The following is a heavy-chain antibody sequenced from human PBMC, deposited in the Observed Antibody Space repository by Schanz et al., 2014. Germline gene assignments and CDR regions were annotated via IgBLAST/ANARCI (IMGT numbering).Heavy chain of an antibody. D-gene: IGHD6-19*01. J-gene: IGHJ4*02. CDR3: ARGLVRYFDF. Sequence: QVYLVQSGPEVAEPGASLKVSCKTSGYTFSSFFITWVRQAPGQGLEWMGWVNPYAGTTKYAQGLQGRVTMTTDTSSTTAYLELGSLTSDDTAIYYCARGLVRYFDFWGQGTLITVSS. CDR2: VNPYAGTT. V-gene: IGHV1-18*01. CDR1: GYTFSSFF.